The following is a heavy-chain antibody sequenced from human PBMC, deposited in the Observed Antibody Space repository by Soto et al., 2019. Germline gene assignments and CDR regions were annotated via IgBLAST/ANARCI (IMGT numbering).Heavy chain of an antibody. CDR3: ARRRAGQLAGGFDY. D-gene: IGHD6-6*01. V-gene: IGHV5-10-1*01. Sequence: PGESLKISCKGSGYSFTSYWISWVRQMPGKGLEWMGRIDPSDSYTNYSPSFQGHVTISADKSISTAYLQWSSLKASDTAMYYCARRRAGQLAGGFDYWGQGXLVTVYS. CDR1: GYSFTSYW. J-gene: IGHJ4*02. CDR2: IDPSDSYT.